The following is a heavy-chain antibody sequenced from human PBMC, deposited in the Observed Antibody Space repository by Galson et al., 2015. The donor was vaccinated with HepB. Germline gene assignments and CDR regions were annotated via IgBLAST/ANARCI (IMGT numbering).Heavy chain of an antibody. CDR2: INPSGGST. CDR1: GYTFTSYY. D-gene: IGHD6-13*01. J-gene: IGHJ4*02. Sequence: SVKVSCKASGYTFTSYYIHWVRQAPGQGLEWMGIINPSGGSTSYAQKLQGRVTITRDTSTSTVYMELSSLRSEDTAVYYCAREATKQQLAPLDYWGQGTLVTVSS. V-gene: IGHV1-46*04. CDR3: AREATKQQLAPLDY.